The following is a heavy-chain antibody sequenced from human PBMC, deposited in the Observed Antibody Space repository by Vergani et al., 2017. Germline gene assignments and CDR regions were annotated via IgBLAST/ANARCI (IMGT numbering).Heavy chain of an antibody. CDR2: LSASDRRT. Sequence: EVQLLESGGDLVQPGGSLRLSCAASGFTFIMHAMSWVRQAPGKGLEWVSTLSASDRRTHYADSVKGRFTISRDNSKITLFLHMNSLRPEETAVYYCARGGVVGSTGRTFEFWGQGTTVTVSS. CDR1: GFTFIMHA. V-gene: IGHV3-23*01. D-gene: IGHD1-26*01. CDR3: ARGGVVGSTGRTFEF. J-gene: IGHJ3*01.